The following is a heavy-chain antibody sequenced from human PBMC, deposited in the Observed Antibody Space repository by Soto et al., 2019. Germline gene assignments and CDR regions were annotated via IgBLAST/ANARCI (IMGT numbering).Heavy chain of an antibody. D-gene: IGHD2-15*01. J-gene: IGHJ4*02. CDR1: GGSIINDNYS. CDR2: IYHSGTA. Sequence: SETLSLTCTVSGGSIINDNYSWSWVRQPPGKGLEWIGYIYHSGTAYYNPSLNSRVTISVDGSSNQFSLKLTSVMAADTAVYYCARVVPATPYFESWGPGILVTVSS. V-gene: IGHV4-30-2*01. CDR3: ARVVPATPYFES.